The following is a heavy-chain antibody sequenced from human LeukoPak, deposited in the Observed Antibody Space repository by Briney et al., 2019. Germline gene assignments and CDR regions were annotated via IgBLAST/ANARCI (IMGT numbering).Heavy chain of an antibody. Sequence: VASVKVSCKASGYTFTSYDINWVRQATGQGLEWMGWMNPNSGNTGYAQKFQGRVTMTRDTSISTAYMELSRLRSGDTAVYYCARVGSSSWLNWFDPWGQGTLVTVSS. CDR3: ARVGSSSWLNWFDP. CDR1: GYTFTSYD. CDR2: MNPNSGNT. D-gene: IGHD6-13*01. J-gene: IGHJ5*02. V-gene: IGHV1-8*01.